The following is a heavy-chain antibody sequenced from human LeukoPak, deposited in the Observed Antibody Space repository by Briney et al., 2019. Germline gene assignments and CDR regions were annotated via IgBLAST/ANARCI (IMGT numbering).Heavy chain of an antibody. J-gene: IGHJ5*02. V-gene: IGHV4-39*01. Sequence: SETLSLTCTVSGGSISSSSYYWGWIRQPPGKGLEWIGSIYYSGSTYYNPSLKSRVTMSVDTSKKQFSLKLSSVTAADTAVYYCARHAVEAASRWFDPWGQGTLVTVSS. CDR3: ARHAVEAASRWFDP. D-gene: IGHD1-1*01. CDR2: IYYSGST. CDR1: GGSISSSSYY.